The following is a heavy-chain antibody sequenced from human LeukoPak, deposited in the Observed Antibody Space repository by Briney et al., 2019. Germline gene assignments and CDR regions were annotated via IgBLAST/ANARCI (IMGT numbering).Heavy chain of an antibody. CDR2: IRYDASNK. D-gene: IGHD6-6*01. J-gene: IGHJ4*02. CDR3: AKDLRYSSPYYFDY. Sequence: TGGSLRLSCAASGFTLSSYGIHCVRQAPRKGLQWGAFIRYDASNKYYADSVKGRFTISRDNSKNTLYLQMNSLRAEDTAVYYCAKDLRYSSPYYFDYWGQGTLVTVSS. V-gene: IGHV3-30*02. CDR1: GFTLSSYG.